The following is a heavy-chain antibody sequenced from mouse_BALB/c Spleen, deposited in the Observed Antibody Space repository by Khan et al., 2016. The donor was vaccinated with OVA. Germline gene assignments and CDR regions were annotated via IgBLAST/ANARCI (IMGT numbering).Heavy chain of an antibody. J-gene: IGHJ4*01. Sequence: VQLKESGPDLVKPSQSLSLTCTVTGYSITSGYAWHWIRQFPGNKLEWMAYIYFSGSINYNPSLKSRISVTRDTSKNQFFLQLNSVTSEDTATYYCTRDGNYMDYWGQGNSVTVSS. D-gene: IGHD2-1*01. CDR2: IYFSGSI. CDR3: TRDGNYMDY. CDR1: GYSITSGYA. V-gene: IGHV3-1*02.